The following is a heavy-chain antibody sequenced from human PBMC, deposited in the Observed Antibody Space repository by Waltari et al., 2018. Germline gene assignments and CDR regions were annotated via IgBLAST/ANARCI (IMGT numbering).Heavy chain of an antibody. Sequence: QVQLVQSGAEVKKPGSSVKVSCKSSGGTFRSYAISWVRKAPGQGLEWMGGIIPIFGTANYAQKFRGRVTITADESTSTAYMELSSLRSEDTAVYYCARVLIVGETGAADYWGQGTLVTVSS. V-gene: IGHV1-69*12. D-gene: IGHD1-26*01. J-gene: IGHJ4*02. CDR1: GGTFRSYA. CDR2: IIPIFGTA. CDR3: ARVLIVGETGAADY.